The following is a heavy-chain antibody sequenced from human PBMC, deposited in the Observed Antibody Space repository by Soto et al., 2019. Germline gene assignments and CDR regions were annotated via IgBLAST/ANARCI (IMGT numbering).Heavy chain of an antibody. J-gene: IGHJ6*02. CDR1: GGSISSSSYS. CDR3: ARLQGYCIDSRCSGHYALYV. V-gene: IGHV4-39*01. D-gene: IGHD2-15*01. CDR2: FYYSGST. Sequence: QVQLQESGPGLVKPSETLSLNCTVYGGSISSSSYSWGWSRQPPGKGTEWIGTFYYSGSTYYNPSLNSRVTKSDDTTKTQFFLKLNSVTAADTAVYYCARLQGYCIDSRCSGHYALYVWGQGTTVTVSS.